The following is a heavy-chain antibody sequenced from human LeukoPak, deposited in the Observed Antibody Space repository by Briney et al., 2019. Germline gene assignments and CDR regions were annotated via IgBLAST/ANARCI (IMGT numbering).Heavy chain of an antibody. CDR1: GITFSSHA. J-gene: IGHJ4*02. CDR3: YVSGWTEDIDN. D-gene: IGHD6-19*01. CDR2: ISDNGGMT. Sequence: GGSLRLSCSASGITFSSHAMHRVRQAPAKGLEYVSAISDNGGMTFYADSVKGRFTISRDNSKNTLYLQMSSLRGEDTAVYYCYVSGWTEDIDNWGQGTLVTVSS. V-gene: IGHV3-64D*06.